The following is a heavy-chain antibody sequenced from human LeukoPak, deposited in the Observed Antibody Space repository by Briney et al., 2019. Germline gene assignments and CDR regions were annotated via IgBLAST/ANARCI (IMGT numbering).Heavy chain of an antibody. V-gene: IGHV4-34*01. D-gene: IGHD5-18*01. CDR1: GGSFSGYY. Sequence: PSETLSLTCAVYGGSFSGYYWSWIRQPPGKGLEWIGEINHSGSTNYNPSLKSRVTISVDTSKNQFSLKLSSVTAADTAAYYCARQKKLRGYSYGRFDYWGQGTLVTVSS. CDR2: INHSGST. CDR3: ARQKKLRGYSYGRFDY. J-gene: IGHJ4*02.